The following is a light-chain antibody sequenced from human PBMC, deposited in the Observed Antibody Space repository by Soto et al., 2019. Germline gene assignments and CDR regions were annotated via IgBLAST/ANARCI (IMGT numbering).Light chain of an antibody. J-gene: IGKJ5*01. CDR3: QQYGSSPLIS. CDR1: QTVSITY. Sequence: ETVVTKSPATLSVSPGDSATLSCRASQTVSITYLTGYXQXXGXXXXXXXXGXXKRATGIPDRFSGSGSGRDFTLTISGLEPEDFAVYYCQQYGSSPLISFGQGTRLEIK. V-gene: IGKV3-20*01. CDR2: GXX.